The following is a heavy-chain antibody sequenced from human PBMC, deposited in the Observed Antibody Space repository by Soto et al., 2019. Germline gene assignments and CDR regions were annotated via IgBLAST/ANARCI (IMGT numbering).Heavy chain of an antibody. CDR2: TYYRSRWFH. D-gene: IGHD6-19*01. V-gene: IGHV6-1*01. CDR3: ARGDPDHSSGWP. CDR1: GDSVSSNRAT. Sequence: SQTLSLTCAISGDSVSSNRATWNWFRQSPSRGLEWLGKTYYRSRWFHDYAVSLNGRGTINPDTSQNQFSLYLQMNSLRPEDTAVYYCARGDPDHSSGWPWGQGTLVTVSS. J-gene: IGHJ5*02.